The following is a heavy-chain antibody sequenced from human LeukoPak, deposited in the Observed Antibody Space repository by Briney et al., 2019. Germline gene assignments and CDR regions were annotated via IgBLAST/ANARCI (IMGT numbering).Heavy chain of an antibody. CDR3: ARVPLEVTTTYWYFEP. D-gene: IGHD4-17*01. CDR1: GGSISSYY. Sequence: SETLSLICTVSGGSISSYYWSWIRQPPGKGLEWIGYIYYSGSTNYNPSLKSRVTISVDTSKNQFSRKLSSVTAADTAVYYCARVPLEVTTTYWYFEPWGRGTLVTVSS. CDR2: IYYSGST. J-gene: IGHJ2*01. V-gene: IGHV4-59*01.